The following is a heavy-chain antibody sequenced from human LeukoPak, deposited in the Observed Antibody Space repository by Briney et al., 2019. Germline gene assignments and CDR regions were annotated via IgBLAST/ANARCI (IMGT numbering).Heavy chain of an antibody. V-gene: IGHV3-33*01. J-gene: IGHJ4*02. CDR1: GFTFSSYG. D-gene: IGHD1-26*01. CDR2: IWYDGSNK. CDR3: ARVARPYSGSYYYDY. Sequence: GGSLRLSCAASGFTFSSYGMHWVRQAPGKGLEWVAVIWYDGSNKYYADSVKGRFTISRDNSKNTLYLQMNSLRAEDTAVYYCARVARPYSGSYYYDYRGQGTLVTVSS.